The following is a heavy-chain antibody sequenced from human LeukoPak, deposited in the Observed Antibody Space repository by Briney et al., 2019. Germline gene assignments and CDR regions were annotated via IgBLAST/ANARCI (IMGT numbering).Heavy chain of an antibody. CDR2: ITFSSSHI. J-gene: IGHJ1*01. Sequence: GSLRLSCAASGFTFSGYVMTWVRQAPGKGLECVSSITFSSSHIYYADSVKGRFTISRDNTKDSLYLQMNSLRAEDTAVYYCARVPTSYEYFQHWGQGTLVTVSS. V-gene: IGHV3-21*01. CDR1: GFTFSGYV. CDR3: ARVPTSYEYFQH. D-gene: IGHD2-15*01.